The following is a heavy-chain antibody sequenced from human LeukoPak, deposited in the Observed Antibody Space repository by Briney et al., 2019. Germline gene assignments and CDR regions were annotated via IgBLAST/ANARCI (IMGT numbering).Heavy chain of an antibody. CDR3: ARDQVGATADY. Sequence: ASVKVSRKASGYTFTSYGISWVRQAPGQGLEWMGWISAYNDNTNYAQKLQGRVTMTTDTSTSTAYMELRSLRSDDTAVYYCARDQVGATADYWGQGTLVTVSS. D-gene: IGHD1-26*01. CDR1: GYTFTSYG. J-gene: IGHJ4*02. CDR2: ISAYNDNT. V-gene: IGHV1-18*01.